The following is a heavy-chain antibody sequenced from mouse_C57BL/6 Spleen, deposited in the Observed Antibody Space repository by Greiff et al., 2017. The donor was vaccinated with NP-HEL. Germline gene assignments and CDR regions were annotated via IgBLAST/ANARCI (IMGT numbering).Heavy chain of an antibody. CDR3: AKDGDYDGAAY. D-gene: IGHD2-3*01. CDR1: GFSLTSYG. Sequence: LVAPSQSLSITCTVSGFSLTSYGVSWVRQPPGKGLEWLGVIWGDGSTNYHSALISRLSISKDNSKSQIFLKLNSLQNDATATYYCAKDGDYDGAAYWGQGTLVTVSA. V-gene: IGHV2-3*01. J-gene: IGHJ3*01. CDR2: IWGDGST.